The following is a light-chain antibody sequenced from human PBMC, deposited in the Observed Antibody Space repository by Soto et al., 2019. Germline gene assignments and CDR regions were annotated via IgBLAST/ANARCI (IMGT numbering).Light chain of an antibody. CDR2: DVS. V-gene: IGLV2-14*01. CDR1: SSDVGGYNY. CDR3: SSYTSRSTRV. Sequence: QSALTQPASVSGSPGQSITISCTGTSSDVGGYNYVSWYQQLPGKAPKLMIYDVSNRPSGVSNRFSGSKSGKTASLTISGLPADDADYYCCSSYTSRSTRVFGGGTKVTVL. J-gene: IGLJ2*01.